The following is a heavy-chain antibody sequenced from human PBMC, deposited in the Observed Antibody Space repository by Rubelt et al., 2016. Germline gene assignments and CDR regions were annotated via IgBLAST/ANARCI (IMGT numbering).Heavy chain of an antibody. Sequence: QVQLQQWGAGLLKPSETLSLTCAVYGGSFSGYYWSWIRQPPGKGLAWIGEINHSGSTNYNPSLKSRVTISVDTSKNQFSLKLSAGTAADTGGYYCARQGGTSAYIDPWGQGTLVTVSA. CDR2: INHSGST. CDR1: GGSFSGYY. D-gene: IGHD2-2*01. J-gene: IGHJ5*02. CDR3: ARQGGTSAYIDP. V-gene: IGHV4-34*01.